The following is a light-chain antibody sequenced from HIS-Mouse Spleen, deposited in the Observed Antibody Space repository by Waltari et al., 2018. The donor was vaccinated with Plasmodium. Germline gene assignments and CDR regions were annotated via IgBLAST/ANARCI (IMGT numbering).Light chain of an antibody. CDR3: CSYAGSSTFV. CDR2: EGS. Sequence: QSALTPPPSVSGSPGQSITPSCPEPSSDVGSYNFFSWYQQHPGKAPKLMIYEGSKRPSGVSNRFSGSKSGNTASLTISGLQAEDEADYYCCSYAGSSTFVFGGGTKLTVL. J-gene: IGLJ3*02. V-gene: IGLV2-23*03. CDR1: SSDVGSYNF.